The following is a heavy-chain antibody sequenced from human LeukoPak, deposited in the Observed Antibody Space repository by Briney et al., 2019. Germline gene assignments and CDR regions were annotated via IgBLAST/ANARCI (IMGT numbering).Heavy chain of an antibody. CDR2: IYYSGST. V-gene: IGHV4-31*03. J-gene: IGHJ5*02. CDR3: ARVWASSGYFGSNWFDP. D-gene: IGHD3-22*01. Sequence: SETLSLTCTVSGGSTSSGGYYWSWIRQHPGKGLEWIGYIYYSGSTYYNPSLKSRVTISVDTSKNQFSLKLSSVTAADTAVYYCARVWASSGYFGSNWFDPWGQGTLVTVSS. CDR1: GGSTSSGGYY.